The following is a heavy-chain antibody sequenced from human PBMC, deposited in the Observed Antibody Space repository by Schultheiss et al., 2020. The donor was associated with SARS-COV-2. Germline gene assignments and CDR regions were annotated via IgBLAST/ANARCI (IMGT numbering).Heavy chain of an antibody. CDR1: GGSISSRSYY. V-gene: IGHV4-39*01. CDR3: VRRIVGRPVDN. J-gene: IGHJ4*02. CDR2: IYYSGST. D-gene: IGHD1-14*01. Sequence: SETLSLTCTVSGGSISSRSYYWAWIRQPPGKGLEWIGSIYYSGSTYYNPSLRSRVTISVDTSKNHFSLNLTSVTAADTAVYYCVRRIVGRPVDNWGRGTLVTVSS.